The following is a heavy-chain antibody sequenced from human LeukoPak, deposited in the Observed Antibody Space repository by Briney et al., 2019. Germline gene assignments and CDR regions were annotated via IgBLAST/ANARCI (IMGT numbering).Heavy chain of an antibody. V-gene: IGHV4-39*01. J-gene: IGHJ4*02. CDR1: GGSISSSSYY. CDR3: ARSRVMQAVAGPDY. CDR2: IYYSGST. Sequence: PSETLSLTCTVSGGSISSSSYYWGWIRQPPGKGLEWIGSIYYSGSTYYNPSLKSRVTISVDTSKNQFSLKLSSVTAADTAVYYCARSRVMQAVAGPDYWGQGTLVTVSS. D-gene: IGHD6-19*01.